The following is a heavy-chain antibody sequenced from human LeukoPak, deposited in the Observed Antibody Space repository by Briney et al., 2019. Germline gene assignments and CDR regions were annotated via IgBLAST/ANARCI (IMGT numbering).Heavy chain of an antibody. CDR3: ARDYYDYSGFIVSAN. V-gene: IGHV3-7*01. J-gene: IGHJ4*02. D-gene: IGHD3-22*01. CDR2: IKQDGGEK. Sequence: PGGSLRLSCAASGFTFSTYWMSWVRQAPGKGLEWVATIKQDGGEKYYVDSVKGRFTISRDNAENSLYLQMDSLRAEDTAVYYCARDYYDYSGFIVSANWGQGTLVTVSS. CDR1: GFTFSTYW.